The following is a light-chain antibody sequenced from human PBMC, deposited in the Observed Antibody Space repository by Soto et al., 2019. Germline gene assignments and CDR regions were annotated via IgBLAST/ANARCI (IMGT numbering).Light chain of an antibody. J-gene: IGLJ1*01. CDR3: SSYTSSSTLLYV. CDR2: DVS. V-gene: IGLV2-14*01. CDR1: RSDVGGYNY. Sequence: QSALTQPASVSGSPGQSITISCTGTRSDVGGYNYVSWYQQHPGKAPKLMIYDVSNRPSGVSNRFSGSKSGNTASLTISGLQAEDEADYYCSSYTSSSTLLYVFGTRTKVTVL.